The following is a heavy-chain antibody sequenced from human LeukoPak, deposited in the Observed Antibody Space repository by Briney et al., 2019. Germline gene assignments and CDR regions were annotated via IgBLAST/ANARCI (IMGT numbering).Heavy chain of an antibody. CDR1: GGTFSSYA. CDR2: ISAYNGNT. J-gene: IGHJ4*02. Sequence: GSSVKVSCKASGGTFSSYAISWVRQAPGQGLEWMGWISAYNGNTNYAQKLQGRVTMTTDTSTSTAYMELRSLRSDDTAVYYCARVDDYVWGSYRHTYYFDYWGQGTLVTVSS. D-gene: IGHD3-16*02. V-gene: IGHV1-18*01. CDR3: ARVDDYVWGSYRHTYYFDY.